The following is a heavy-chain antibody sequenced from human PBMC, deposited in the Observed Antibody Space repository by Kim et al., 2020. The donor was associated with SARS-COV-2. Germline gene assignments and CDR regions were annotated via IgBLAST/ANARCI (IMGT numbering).Heavy chain of an antibody. CDR1: GLTCSDYS. CDR3: ATAREGPTGSGTYLLGGDTYFYFFYMDV. Sequence: GGSLRLSCAASGLTCSDYSMTGVRQAPGKGLEWDADIRSSGEIIHYEDSGRGRVTISRDNAKDSIYLQVNSLGVEDTAISFCATAREGPTGSGTYLLGGDTYFYFFYMDVWGKGTTVTVSS. V-gene: IGHV3-11*01. J-gene: IGHJ6*03. CDR2: IRSSGEII. D-gene: IGHD3-10*01.